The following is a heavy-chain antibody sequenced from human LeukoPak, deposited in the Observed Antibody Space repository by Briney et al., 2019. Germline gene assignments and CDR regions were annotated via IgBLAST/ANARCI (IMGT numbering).Heavy chain of an antibody. V-gene: IGHV3-48*03. Sequence: PGGSLRLSCAASGFTVGAYEMNWVRQAPGKGLEWVSHIGSTGYTKYYADSVKDRFTISKDNTRNSLYLQMSNLRVEDTAVYYCARDGTRGVADAFDIWGQGTVVTVSS. CDR2: IGSTGYTK. D-gene: IGHD1-26*01. CDR1: GFTVGAYE. J-gene: IGHJ3*02. CDR3: ARDGTRGVADAFDI.